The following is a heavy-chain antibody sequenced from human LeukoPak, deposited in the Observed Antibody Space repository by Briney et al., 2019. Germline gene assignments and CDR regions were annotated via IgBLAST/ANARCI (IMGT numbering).Heavy chain of an antibody. J-gene: IGHJ4*02. D-gene: IGHD4-17*01. CDR2: ITPTSGDT. CDR3: ARLRGPRYGDLFDS. CDR1: GYTFKAYY. Sequence: ASVKVSCKASGYTFKAYYIHWLRQAPGQGFEWMGWITPTSGDTKYSQNFQDNVSMTRDMSITTALLELSRLTSDDTAVYYCARLRGPRYGDLFDSWGQGTLVTVSS. V-gene: IGHV1-2*02.